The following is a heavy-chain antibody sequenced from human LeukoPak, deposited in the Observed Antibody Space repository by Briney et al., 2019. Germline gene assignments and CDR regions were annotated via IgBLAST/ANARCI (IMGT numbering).Heavy chain of an antibody. D-gene: IGHD6-13*01. CDR2: IYYSGST. CDR1: GGSISSYY. J-gene: IGHJ4*02. CDR3: ARSTGYSIYYSDY. V-gene: IGHV4-59*01. Sequence: SETLSLTCTVSGGSISSYYWSWIRQPPGKGLEWIGYIYYSGSTNYNPSLKSRVTISVDTSKNQFSLKLSSVTAADTAVYYCARSTGYSIYYSDYWGQGTLVTVSS.